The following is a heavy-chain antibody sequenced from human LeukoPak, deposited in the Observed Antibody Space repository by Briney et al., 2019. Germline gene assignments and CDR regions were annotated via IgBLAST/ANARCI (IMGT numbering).Heavy chain of an antibody. CDR2: ISGRDDST. CDR3: SKAGDTNYYRYGDY. J-gene: IGHJ4*02. D-gene: IGHD5-18*01. V-gene: IGHV3-23*01. Sequence: GGSLRLSCAASGFTFSSYAMSWVRQAPGKGLEWVSTISGRDDSTYYADSVKGRFTISRDNAENTLYLQMNNLRGEDTALYYCSKAGDTNYYRYGDYWGQGTLVTVSS. CDR1: GFTFSSYA.